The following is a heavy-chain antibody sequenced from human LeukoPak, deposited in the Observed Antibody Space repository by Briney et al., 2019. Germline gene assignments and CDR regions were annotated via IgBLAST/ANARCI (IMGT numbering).Heavy chain of an antibody. Sequence: GGSLKLSCAASGFTFSAYSMNWVRQAPGRGLEWVSYIRSSGSPRYYADSVKGRFTISRDNTKNSLYLQMDSMRDEDTAVYYCVRDPDALDYWGQGTLVTVSS. CDR2: IRSSGSPR. CDR1: GFTFSAYS. J-gene: IGHJ4*02. V-gene: IGHV3-48*02. CDR3: VRDPDALDY.